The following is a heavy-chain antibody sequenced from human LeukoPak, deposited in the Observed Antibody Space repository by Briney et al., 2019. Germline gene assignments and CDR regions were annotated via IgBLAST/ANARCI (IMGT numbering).Heavy chain of an antibody. D-gene: IGHD1-26*01. V-gene: IGHV3-30*04. CDR1: GFTFSSYA. Sequence: PGGSLRLSCAASGFTFSSYAMHWVRQAPGKGLEWVAVISYDGSNKYYADSVKGRFTISRDNSKNTLYLQMNSLRAEDTAGYYCASGNQLSGSYADYWGQGTLVTVSS. J-gene: IGHJ4*02. CDR3: ASGNQLSGSYADY. CDR2: ISYDGSNK.